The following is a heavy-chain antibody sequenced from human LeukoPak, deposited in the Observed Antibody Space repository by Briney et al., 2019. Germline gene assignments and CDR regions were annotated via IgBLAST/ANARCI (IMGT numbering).Heavy chain of an antibody. CDR1: GGSISSYY. J-gene: IGHJ4*02. V-gene: IGHV4-59*08. CDR3: ARHGNYYGSGSYDWYFDY. Sequence: SETLSLTCTVSGGSISSYYWSWIRRPPGKGLEWIGYIYYSGSTNYNPSLKSRVTISVDTSKNQFSLKLSSVTAADTAVYYCARHGNYYGSGSYDWYFDYWGQGTLVTVSS. D-gene: IGHD3-10*01. CDR2: IYYSGST.